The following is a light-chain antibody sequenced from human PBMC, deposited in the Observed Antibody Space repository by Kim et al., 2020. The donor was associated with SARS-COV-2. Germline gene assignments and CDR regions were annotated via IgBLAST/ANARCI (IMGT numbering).Light chain of an antibody. CDR3: QAWDSSTAV. CDR1: KLGDKY. V-gene: IGLV3-1*01. CDR2: QDS. Sequence: VSAVQAASITCSEDKLGDKYACWYQQKQGQSPVLVIYQDSERPAGFPERFSGSNSGNTATLTISGTQAMDEADYYCQAWDSSTAVFGGGTKLTVL. J-gene: IGLJ2*01.